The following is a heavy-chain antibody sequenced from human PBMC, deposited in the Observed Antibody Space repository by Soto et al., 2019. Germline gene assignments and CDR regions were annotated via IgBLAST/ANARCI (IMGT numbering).Heavy chain of an antibody. CDR3: ARVWYSSSNGGWFDP. CDR2: IYYSGST. CDR1: GGSISSYY. V-gene: IGHV4-59*01. Sequence: SETLSLTCTVTGGSISSYYWSWIRQPPGKGLEWIGYIYYSGSTNYNPSLKSRVTISVDTSKNQFSLKLSSVTAADTAVYYCARVWYSSSNGGWFDPWGQGTLVTVS. D-gene: IGHD6-6*01. J-gene: IGHJ5*02.